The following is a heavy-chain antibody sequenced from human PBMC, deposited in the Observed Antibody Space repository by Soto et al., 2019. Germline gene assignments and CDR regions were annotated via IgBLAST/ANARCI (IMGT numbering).Heavy chain of an antibody. CDR3: ARRPLGRYCSGGSCYQGPYYYGMDV. CDR1: GGTFSSYA. Sequence: SVKVSCKASGGTFSSYAISWVRQAPGQGLEWMGGIIPIFGTANYAQKFQGRVTITADESTSTAYMELSSLRSEDTAVYYCARRPLGRYCSGGSCYQGPYYYGMDVWGQGTTGTVSS. D-gene: IGHD2-15*01. V-gene: IGHV1-69*13. CDR2: IIPIFGTA. J-gene: IGHJ6*02.